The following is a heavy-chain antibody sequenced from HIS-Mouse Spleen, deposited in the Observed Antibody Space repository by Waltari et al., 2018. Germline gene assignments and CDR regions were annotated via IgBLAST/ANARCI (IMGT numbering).Heavy chain of an antibody. J-gene: IGHJ6*02. Sequence: QLQLQESGPGLVKPSETLSLTCTVAGGSISSSSYYWGWIRQPPGKGLEWIGSIYYRGSTYYNPSLKSRVTISVDTSKNQFSLKLSSVTAADTAMYYCARANWNYHYYYYGMDVWGQGTTVTVSS. CDR3: ARANWNYHYYYYGMDV. CDR1: GGSISSSSYY. D-gene: IGHD1-7*01. V-gene: IGHV4-39*07. CDR2: IYYRGST.